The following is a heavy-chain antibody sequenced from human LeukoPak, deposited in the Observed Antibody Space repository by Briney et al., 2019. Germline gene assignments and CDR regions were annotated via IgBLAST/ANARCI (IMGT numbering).Heavy chain of an antibody. D-gene: IGHD2-2*01. CDR1: GGSFSGYY. CDR3: AREDQDIVVVPAAVVDTTMVSYFDY. Sequence: PSETLSLTCAVYGGSFSGYYWSWIRQPPGKGLEWIGEINHSGSTNYNPSLKSRVTISVDTSKNQFSPKLSSVTAADTAVYYCAREDQDIVVVPAAVVDTTMVSYFDYWGQGTLVTVSS. V-gene: IGHV4-34*01. CDR2: INHSGST. J-gene: IGHJ4*02.